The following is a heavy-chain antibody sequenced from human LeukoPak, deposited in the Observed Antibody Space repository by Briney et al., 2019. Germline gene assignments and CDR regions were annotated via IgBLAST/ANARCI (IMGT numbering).Heavy chain of an antibody. CDR3: ARGGGLDV. CDR2: INHNGNVN. CDR1: GFTFSSYW. Sequence: GGSLRLSCAASGFTFSSYWMNWARQAPGKGLEWVASINHNGNVNYYVDSVKGRFTFSRDNAKNSLYLQMSILRAEDTAVYFCARGGGLDVWGQGSTVTVSS. J-gene: IGHJ6*02. D-gene: IGHD3-16*01. V-gene: IGHV3-7*03.